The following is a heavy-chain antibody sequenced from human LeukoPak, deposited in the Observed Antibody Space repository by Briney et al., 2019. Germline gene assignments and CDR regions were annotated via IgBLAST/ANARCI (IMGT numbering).Heavy chain of an antibody. CDR1: GLIFSNYI. CDR2: ITNSSRYT. D-gene: IGHD3-3*01. J-gene: IGHJ4*02. CDR3: ARSYGGSGFAD. Sequence: GGSLRLSCAASGLIFSNYIMNWVRQAARKGLEWVSSITNSSRYTYYADSVRGRFTTSRDNAKNSLYLQMYRLRAEDTAVYYCARSYGGSGFADWGQGTLVTVSS. V-gene: IGHV3-21*01.